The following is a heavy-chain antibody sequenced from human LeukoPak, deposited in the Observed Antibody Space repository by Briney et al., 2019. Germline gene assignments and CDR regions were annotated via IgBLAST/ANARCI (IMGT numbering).Heavy chain of an antibody. CDR1: GGSTSSTSYY. CDR2: IYYSRNT. J-gene: IGHJ4*02. Sequence: SETLSLTCSVSGGSTSSTSYYWGWIRQPPGKGLEWIGNIYYSRNTYYNPSLKSRVAISVDTSKNQFSLRLSSLTAADTAVYYCARRGIAVAGTRGGVDYWGQGTLVTVSS. CDR3: ARRGIAVAGTRGGVDY. D-gene: IGHD6-19*01. V-gene: IGHV4-39*07.